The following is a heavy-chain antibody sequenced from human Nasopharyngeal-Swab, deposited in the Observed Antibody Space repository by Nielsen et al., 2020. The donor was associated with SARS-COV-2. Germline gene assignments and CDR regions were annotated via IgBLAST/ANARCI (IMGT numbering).Heavy chain of an antibody. D-gene: IGHD2-8*02. J-gene: IGHJ4*02. Sequence: ETLSLTCDVSAFTLVYYSMNWVRQAPGKGPEWVATISSSGNTHYSDSAKGRFSISTDKSKIAFYLQMTSLRAEVTALYYCALWSQNHFDYWGRGTQVTVSS. V-gene: IGHV3-23*01. CDR3: ALWSQNHFDY. CDR2: ISSSGNT. CDR1: AFTLVYYS.